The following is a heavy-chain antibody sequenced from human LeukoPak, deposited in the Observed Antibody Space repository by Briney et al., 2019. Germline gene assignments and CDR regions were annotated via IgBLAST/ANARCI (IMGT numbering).Heavy chain of an antibody. V-gene: IGHV3-74*01. CDR2: NNSDGSST. D-gene: IGHD5-12*01. J-gene: IGHJ6*03. CDR1: GFTFSRYW. CDR3: ARDPRVATIPYYYYYMDV. Sequence: GGSLRLSYAASGFTFSRYWMHWVRQAPGEGVVWVSRNNSDGSSTSYADSVKGRFTISRDNAKNTLYLQMNSLRAEDTAVYYCARDPRVATIPYYYYYMDVWGKGTTVTVSS.